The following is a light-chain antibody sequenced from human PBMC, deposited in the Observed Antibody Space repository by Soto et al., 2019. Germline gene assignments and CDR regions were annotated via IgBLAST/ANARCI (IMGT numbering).Light chain of an antibody. CDR1: QSVSSN. CDR3: PQYNNWPPIT. Sequence: EIVMTQSPATLSVSPGERATLSCRASQSVSSNLAWYQQKPGQAPRLLIYGASTRATGITARFSGSGSGTEFTLTISSLQSEEFAVYYCPQYNNWPPITFGQGTRLEIK. J-gene: IGKJ5*01. CDR2: GAS. V-gene: IGKV3-15*01.